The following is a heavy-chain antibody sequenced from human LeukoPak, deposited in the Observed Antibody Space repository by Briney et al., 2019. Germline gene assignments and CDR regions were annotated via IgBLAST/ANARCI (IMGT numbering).Heavy chain of an antibody. V-gene: IGHV3-15*01. CDR2: IKSKTDGGTT. CDR3: TTDANYYGSGSLDY. CDR1: GFTFSNAW. J-gene: IGHJ4*02. Sequence: GGALRLSCAASGFTFSNAWMSRVRQAPGKGREWVGRIKSKTDGGTTDYAAPVKGRFTISRDDSKNTLYLQMNSLKTEDTAVYYCTTDANYYGSGSLDYWGQGTLVTASS. D-gene: IGHD3-10*01.